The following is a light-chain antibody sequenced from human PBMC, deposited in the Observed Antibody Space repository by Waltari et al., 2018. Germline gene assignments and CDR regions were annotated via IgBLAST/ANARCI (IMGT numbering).Light chain of an antibody. Sequence: QSVLTQPPSVSGAPGQRGTISCPGSRPNIGAGFATPWYQNLPGTAPKPLLYGHTNRPSGVPDRFSGSQSGTSASLAITGLQAEDEADYYCAAWDDNLRLWVFGGGTMLTVL. CDR3: AAWDDNLRLWV. CDR1: RPNIGAGFA. V-gene: IGLV1-40*01. CDR2: GHT. J-gene: IGLJ3*02.